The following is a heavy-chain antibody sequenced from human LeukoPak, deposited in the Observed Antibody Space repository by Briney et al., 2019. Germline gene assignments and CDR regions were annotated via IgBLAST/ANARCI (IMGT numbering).Heavy chain of an antibody. D-gene: IGHD3-10*01. CDR3: AGKSPAGLWFGDER. J-gene: IGHJ3*01. CDR1: GCSIKYYY. Sequence: SETLSLTCTVSGCSIKYYYWNWIRQPPGKGLEWIGDIYDSGSTNYNPSLKSRVTISVDTSKNQFSLKLRSVTAADIALYYCAGKSPAGLWFGDERWGKGTMVTVSS. V-gene: IGHV4-59*13. CDR2: IYDSGST.